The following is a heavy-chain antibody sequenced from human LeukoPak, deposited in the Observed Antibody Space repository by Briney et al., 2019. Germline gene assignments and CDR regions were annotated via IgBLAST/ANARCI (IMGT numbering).Heavy chain of an antibody. CDR1: GYTFTSYG. J-gene: IGHJ3*02. CDR2: ISAYNGNT. CDR3: ARDPFAAWLLHYDAFDI. Sequence: ASVKVSCKASGYTFTSYGISWVRQAPGQGLEWMGWISAYNGNTNYAQKLQGRVTMTTDTSTSTAYMELRSLRSDDTAVYYCARDPFAAWLLHYDAFDIRGQGTMVTVSS. D-gene: IGHD3-22*01. V-gene: IGHV1-18*01.